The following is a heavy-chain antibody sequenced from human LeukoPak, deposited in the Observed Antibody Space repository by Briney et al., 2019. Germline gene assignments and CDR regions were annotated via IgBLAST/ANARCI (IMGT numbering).Heavy chain of an antibody. CDR2: IYYSGST. J-gene: IGHJ4*02. V-gene: IGHV4-59*07. D-gene: IGHD1-14*01. CDR3: ARANRYAGGDRHFDY. CDR1: GGSISSYY. Sequence: PSDTLSLTCTVSGGSISSYYWSWLRQPPGKGMEWIGYIYYSGSTNYNPSLKSRVTISVDTAKNQFSLKLSSVTAADTAVYYCARANRYAGGDRHFDYWGQGTLVTVSS.